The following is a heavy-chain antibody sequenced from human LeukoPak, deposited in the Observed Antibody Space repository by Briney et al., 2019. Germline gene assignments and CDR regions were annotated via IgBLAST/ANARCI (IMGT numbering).Heavy chain of an antibody. CDR3: AREGYYGSGSSYYFDY. J-gene: IGHJ4*02. Sequence: ASVKVSCKASGYTFTSYAMHWVRRAPGQRLEWMGWINAGNGNTKYSQKFQGRVTITRDTSASTAYMELSSLRSEDTAVYYCAREGYYGSGSSYYFDYSGQGTLVTVSS. CDR2: INAGNGNT. D-gene: IGHD3-10*01. CDR1: GYTFTSYA. V-gene: IGHV1-3*01.